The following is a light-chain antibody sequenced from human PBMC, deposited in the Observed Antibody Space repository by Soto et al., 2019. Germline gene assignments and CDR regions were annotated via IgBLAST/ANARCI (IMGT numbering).Light chain of an antibody. CDR2: LNSDGSH. CDR3: QTWGTGIGV. J-gene: IGLJ2*01. CDR1: SGHNSYA. V-gene: IGLV4-69*01. Sequence: QPVLTQSXSXXXXXXXXXXXXCTLSSGHNSYAIAWHQQQPEKGPRYLMKLNSDGSHTKGDGIPDRFSGSSSGSDRYLTISSLQSEDEADYYCQTWGTGIGVFGGGTKLTVL.